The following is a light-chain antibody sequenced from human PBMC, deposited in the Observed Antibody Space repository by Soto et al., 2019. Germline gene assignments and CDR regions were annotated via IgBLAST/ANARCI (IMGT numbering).Light chain of an antibody. Sequence: DIQMTQSPSTLSAFVGDGVTITCRASQTIISWLAWYQQKPGKAPKLLIYRASSLETGVPSRFSGSGSGTEFTLTISSLQSDDVATYYCQQYNSYPFTFVPGTKVAIK. CDR1: QTIISW. J-gene: IGKJ3*01. CDR3: QQYNSYPFT. V-gene: IGKV1-5*03. CDR2: RAS.